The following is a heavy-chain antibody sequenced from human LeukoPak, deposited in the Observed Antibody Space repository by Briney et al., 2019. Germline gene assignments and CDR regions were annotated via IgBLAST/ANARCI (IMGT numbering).Heavy chain of an antibody. CDR2: ISSSSSYI. D-gene: IGHD3-16*02. J-gene: IGHJ4*02. CDR1: GFTFSTYN. CDR3: ARWVTFGGVIVNDF. V-gene: IGHV3-21*01. Sequence: PGGSLRLSCAASGFTFSTYNMNWVRQAPGKGLEWVSSISSSSSYIYYADSVKGRFTISRDNAKNSLYLQTNSLRAEDTAVYYCARWVTFGGVIVNDFWGQGTLVTVSS.